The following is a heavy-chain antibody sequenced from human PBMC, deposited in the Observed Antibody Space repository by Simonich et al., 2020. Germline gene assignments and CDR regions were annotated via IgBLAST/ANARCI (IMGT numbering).Heavy chain of an antibody. Sequence: QVQLVDSGGGVVQPGRSLRLSCAASGFPFRSYALPWVRQAPGKGLEWVAGRSDDGRKKYYEDSVKGRFTISRDNSKNTLYLQMNSMRAEDTAVYYCARDHLDSGSYYFDYWGQGTLVTVSS. CDR1: GFPFRSYA. J-gene: IGHJ4*02. V-gene: IGHV3-30*07. D-gene: IGHD1-26*01. CDR2: RSDDGRKK. CDR3: ARDHLDSGSYYFDY.